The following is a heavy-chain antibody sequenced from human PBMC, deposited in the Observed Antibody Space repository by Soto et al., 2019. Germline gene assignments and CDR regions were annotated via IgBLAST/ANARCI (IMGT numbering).Heavy chain of an antibody. CDR1: GYTFTSYA. CDR2: INANSGGT. J-gene: IGHJ4*02. V-gene: IGHV1-2*04. Sequence: GASVKVSCKASGYTFTSYAMHWVRQAPGQRLEWMGWINANSGGTNYAQKFQGWVTMTRDTSISTAYMELSRLRSDDTAVYYCATMTTGTNYFDYWGQGTLVTVSS. CDR3: ATMTTGTNYFDY. D-gene: IGHD4-17*01.